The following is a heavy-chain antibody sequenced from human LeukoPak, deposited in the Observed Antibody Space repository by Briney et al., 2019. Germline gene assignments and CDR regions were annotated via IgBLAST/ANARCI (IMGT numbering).Heavy chain of an antibody. CDR3: ASYCSGGSCYPEGIDY. V-gene: IGHV4-61*09. J-gene: IGHJ4*02. Sequence: SQTLSLTCTVSGGSISSGSYYWSWIRQPAGKGLEWIGEINHSGSTNYNPSLKSRVTISVDTSKNQFSLKLSSVTAADTAVYYCASYCSGGSCYPEGIDYWGQGTLVTVSS. D-gene: IGHD2-15*01. CDR2: INHSGST. CDR1: GGSISSGSYY.